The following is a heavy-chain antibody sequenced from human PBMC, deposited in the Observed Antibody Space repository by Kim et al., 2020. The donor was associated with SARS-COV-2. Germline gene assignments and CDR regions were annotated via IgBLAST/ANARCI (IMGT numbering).Heavy chain of an antibody. V-gene: IGHV5-51*01. CDR2: IYPGDSDT. CDR1: GYSFTSYW. CDR3: ATSYYYDSSGYYYRPPVYGY. J-gene: IGHJ4*02. Sequence: GESLKISCKGSGYSFTSYWIGWVRQMPGKGLEWMGIIYPGDSDTRYSPSFQGQVTISADKSISTAYLQWSSLKASDTAMYYCATSYYYDSSGYYYRPPVYGYWGQGTLVTVSS. D-gene: IGHD3-22*01.